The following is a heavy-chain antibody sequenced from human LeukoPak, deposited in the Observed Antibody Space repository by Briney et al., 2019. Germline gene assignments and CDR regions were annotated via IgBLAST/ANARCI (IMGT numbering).Heavy chain of an antibody. Sequence: GASVKVSCKASGYTFTSSDINWVRQATGHGLEWMGWISAYNGNTNYAQNLQGRVTMTTDTSTSTAYMELRSLRSDDAAVYYCARFLGYYGSGHFDYWGQGTLVTVSS. CDR1: GYTFTSSD. D-gene: IGHD3-10*01. V-gene: IGHV1-18*01. CDR3: ARFLGYYGSGHFDY. CDR2: ISAYNGNT. J-gene: IGHJ4*02.